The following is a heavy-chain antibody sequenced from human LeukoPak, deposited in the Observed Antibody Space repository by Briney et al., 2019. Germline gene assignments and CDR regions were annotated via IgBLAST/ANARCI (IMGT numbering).Heavy chain of an antibody. CDR1: GFTFSSYA. CDR2: ISYDGSNK. D-gene: IGHD1-26*01. J-gene: IGHJ4*02. CDR3: ARPPVWELLDSLGY. V-gene: IGHV3-30-3*01. Sequence: GRSLRLSCAASGFTFSSYAMHWVRQAPGKGLEWVAVISYDGSNKYYADSVKGRFTISRDNSKNTLYLQMNSLRAEDTAVYYCARPPVWELLDSLGYWGQGTLVTVSS.